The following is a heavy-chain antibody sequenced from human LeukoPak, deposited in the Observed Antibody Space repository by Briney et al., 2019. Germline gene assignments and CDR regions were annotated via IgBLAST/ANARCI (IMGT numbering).Heavy chain of an antibody. V-gene: IGHV3-53*01. CDR1: GFTVNNKY. CDR3: AKDRATVTPSLGY. CDR2: ISSGDST. J-gene: IGHJ4*02. D-gene: IGHD4-17*01. Sequence: GGSLRLSCAASGFTVNNKYMNWVRQAPGKGLEWVSVISSGDSTYYADSVKGRFTISRDNAKNSMYLQMNSLRAEDTAVYYCAKDRATVTPSLGYWGQGTLVTVSS.